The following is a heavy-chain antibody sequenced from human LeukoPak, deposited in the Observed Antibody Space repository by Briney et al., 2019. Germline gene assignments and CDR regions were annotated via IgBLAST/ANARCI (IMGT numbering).Heavy chain of an antibody. V-gene: IGHV3-7*01. CDR1: GFTFSSYW. CDR3: ASPSGASIAAAGIDDAYAFDI. J-gene: IGHJ3*02. CDR2: IKQDGSEK. D-gene: IGHD6-13*01. Sequence: GGSLRLSCEASGFTFSSYWMSWVRQAPGKGLEWVANIKQDGSEKKYLDSVKGRFTISRDNAKNSMYLQMNSLRAEDTAVYYCASPSGASIAAAGIDDAYAFDIWGQGTMVTVSS.